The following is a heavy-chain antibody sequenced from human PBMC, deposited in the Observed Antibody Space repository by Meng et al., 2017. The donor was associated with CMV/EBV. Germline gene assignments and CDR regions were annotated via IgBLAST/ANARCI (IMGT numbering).Heavy chain of an antibody. V-gene: IGHV3-21*01. CDR3: ALQGGDY. CDR1: GFTFSSYS. D-gene: IGHD3-16*01. CDR2: ISSGSSYI. J-gene: IGHJ4*02. Sequence: LSLTCAASGFTFSSYSMNWVRQAPGKGLEWVSSISSGSSYIYYADSVKGRFTISRDNAKNSLYLQMNSLRAEDTAVYYCALQGGDYWGQGTLVTVSS.